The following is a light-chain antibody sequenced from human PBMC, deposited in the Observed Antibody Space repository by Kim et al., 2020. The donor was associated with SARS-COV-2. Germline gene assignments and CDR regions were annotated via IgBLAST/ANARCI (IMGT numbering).Light chain of an antibody. CDR2: QDS. V-gene: IGLV3-1*01. J-gene: IGLJ3*02. Sequence: VSHGRPASISCAGDKLGDKDACWYQQKPGQSPVLVIYQDSKGPSGIPERFSGSNSGNTATLTISGTQAMDEADYYCQAWDSSTAWVFGGGTQLTVL. CDR1: KLGDKD. CDR3: QAWDSSTAWV.